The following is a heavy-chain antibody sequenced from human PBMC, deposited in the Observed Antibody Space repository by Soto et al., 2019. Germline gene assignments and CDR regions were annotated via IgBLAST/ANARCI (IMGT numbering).Heavy chain of an antibody. J-gene: IGHJ6*02. CDR1: GGSISSYY. CDR2: SSYSGSN. D-gene: IGHD3-3*01. CDR3: ARVISRYDFWSGYYTGYYYYGMDV. Sequence: NPSETLSLTSTVCGGSISSYYWSWIRQPPGKGQEWIGYSSYSGSNNYNPPLKSRVTISVDTSKNQFSMKLSSVTAADTAVYYCARVISRYDFWSGYYTGYYYYGMDVWGQGTTVTVSS. V-gene: IGHV4-59*01.